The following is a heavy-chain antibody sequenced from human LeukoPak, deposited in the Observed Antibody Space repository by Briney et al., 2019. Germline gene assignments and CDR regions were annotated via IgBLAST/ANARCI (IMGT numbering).Heavy chain of an antibody. Sequence: SETLSLTCTVSGGSISPYYWNWIRQPPGKGLEWIGYIHYSGRTDYNPSLNSRVTITVDTSKSQFSLKLTSVTAADTAVYYCARASCSGGSCYRSYWGQGTLVTVSS. CDR2: IHYSGRT. CDR3: ARASCSGGSCYRSY. J-gene: IGHJ4*02. CDR1: GGSISPYY. D-gene: IGHD2-15*01. V-gene: IGHV4-59*01.